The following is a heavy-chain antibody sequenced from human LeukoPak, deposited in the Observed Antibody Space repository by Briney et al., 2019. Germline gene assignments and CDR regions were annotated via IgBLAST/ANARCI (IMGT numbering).Heavy chain of an antibody. Sequence: QPGGSVRLSCAASGFTFSSNWMSWVRQAPGKGLEWVANVNQDGSDKYYVDSVKGRFTISRDNAKNSLYLEMNSLRAEDTAVYYCARQQHLTDWGQGTLVTVSS. CDR1: GFTFSSNW. V-gene: IGHV3-7*01. CDR2: VNQDGSDK. CDR3: ARQQHLTD. D-gene: IGHD6-13*01. J-gene: IGHJ4*02.